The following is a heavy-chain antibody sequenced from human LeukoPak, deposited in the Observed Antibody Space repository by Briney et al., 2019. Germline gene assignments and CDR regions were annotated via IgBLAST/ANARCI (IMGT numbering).Heavy chain of an antibody. D-gene: IGHD6-19*01. V-gene: IGHV3-21*04. CDR1: GFTFTEYG. CDR3: AKDRADLYYYYGMDV. J-gene: IGHJ6*02. CDR2: ISSSSGDI. Sequence: GGSLRLSCAASGFTFTEYGMNWVRQAPGKGLEWVSSISSSSGDIYYADSVKGRFTTSRDNSKNTLYLQMNSLRAEDTAVYYCAKDRADLYYYYGMDVWGQGTTVTVSS.